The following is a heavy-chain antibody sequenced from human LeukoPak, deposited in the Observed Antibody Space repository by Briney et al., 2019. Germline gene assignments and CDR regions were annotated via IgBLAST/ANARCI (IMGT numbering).Heavy chain of an antibody. J-gene: IGHJ6*02. CDR2: ISSSSSYI. D-gene: IGHD2-15*01. CDR1: GFTFSSYS. V-gene: IGHV3-21*01. Sequence: GRSLRLSCAASGFTFSSYSMNWVRQAPGKGLEWVSSISSSSSYIYYADSVKGRFTISRDNAKNSLYLQMNSLRAEDTAVYYCARLGYCSGGSCYENEYYYYYGMDVWGQGTTVTVSS. CDR3: ARLGYCSGGSCYENEYYYYYGMDV.